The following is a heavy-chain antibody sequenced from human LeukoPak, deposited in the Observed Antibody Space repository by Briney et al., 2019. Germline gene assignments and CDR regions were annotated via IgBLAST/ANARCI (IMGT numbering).Heavy chain of an antibody. CDR3: AKDVGKWESLHFFDY. J-gene: IGHJ4*02. V-gene: IGHV3-23*01. CDR2: ISGSGGST. CDR1: GFTCSSYA. D-gene: IGHD1-26*01. Sequence: GGSLSLSCAASGFTCSSYAMSWVRQAPGEGLEWVSAISGSGGSTYYADSVKGRFTISRDNSKNTLYLQMNSLRAEDTAVYYCAKDVGKWESLHFFDYWGQGTLVTVSS.